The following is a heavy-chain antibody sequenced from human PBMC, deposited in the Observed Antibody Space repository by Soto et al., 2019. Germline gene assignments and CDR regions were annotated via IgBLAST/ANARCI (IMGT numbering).Heavy chain of an antibody. CDR1: GGTFSSYA. Sequence: ASVKVSCKASGGTFSSYAISWVRQAPGQGLEWVGGIIPIFGTANYAQKFQGRVTITADESTSTAYMELSSLRSEDTAVYYCARDLARNSSSSENYYYGMDVWGQGTTVTVSS. D-gene: IGHD6-6*01. CDR3: ARDLARNSSSSENYYYGMDV. J-gene: IGHJ6*02. V-gene: IGHV1-69*13. CDR2: IIPIFGTA.